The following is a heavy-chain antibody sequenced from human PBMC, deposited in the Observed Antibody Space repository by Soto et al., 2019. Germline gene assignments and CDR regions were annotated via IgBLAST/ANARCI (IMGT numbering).Heavy chain of an antibody. J-gene: IGHJ6*03. V-gene: IGHV1-18*01. Sequence: QDQLVQSGVEVKKPGASMKVSCRASAYSFTNYGITWVRQAPGQGFEWMGWISAYNGNTNYAQKFQGRVTMTTDASTSTAYLELRSLRSDDTAVYYCARDRGVAPPVAGNTHYYYYMDVWGKGTTVTVSS. CDR3: ARDRGVAPPVAGNTHYYYYMDV. D-gene: IGHD6-19*01. CDR1: AYSFTNYG. CDR2: ISAYNGNT.